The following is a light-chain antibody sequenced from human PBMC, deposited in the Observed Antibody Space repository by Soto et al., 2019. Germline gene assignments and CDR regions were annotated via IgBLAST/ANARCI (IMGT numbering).Light chain of an antibody. CDR3: QQLNSYPS. J-gene: IGKJ5*01. V-gene: IGKV1-8*01. CDR2: AAS. CDR1: QGISSY. Sequence: AIRMTQSTSSLSASTGYRVTITFRASQGISSYLAWYQQKPGKAPKLLIYAASTLQSGVPSRFSGSGSGTDFTPTISCLQSEDFATYYCQQLNSYPSSGQRTRPEIK.